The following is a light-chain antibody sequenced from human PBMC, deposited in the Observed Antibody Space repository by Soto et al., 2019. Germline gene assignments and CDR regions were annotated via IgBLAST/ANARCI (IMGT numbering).Light chain of an antibody. CDR1: SSDVGSYNL. Sequence: QSVLTQPASVSGSPGQSITISCTGTSSDVGSYNLVSWYRQHPGKATKLMIYESSKRPSGLSNRFSGSKSGNTASLTISGLQAEDEADYYCCSYVGSSTLVFGGGTQLTVL. J-gene: IGLJ3*02. CDR2: ESS. CDR3: CSYVGSSTLV. V-gene: IGLV2-23*01.